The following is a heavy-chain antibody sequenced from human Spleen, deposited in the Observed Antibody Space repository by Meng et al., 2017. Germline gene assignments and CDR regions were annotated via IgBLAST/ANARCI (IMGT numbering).Heavy chain of an antibody. CDR3: ARANDILTGCYAFDY. D-gene: IGHD3-9*01. J-gene: IGHJ4*02. CDR1: GYTLKSYA. V-gene: IGHV1-2*02. Sequence: ASVKVSCKASGYTLKSYAMNWVRQAPGQGLEWMGRINPHTGGTNYAQKFQGRVTMTRDSSTSTVYMELSGLTSDDTAVYYCARANDILTGCYAFDYWGQGTLVTVSS. CDR2: INPHTGGT.